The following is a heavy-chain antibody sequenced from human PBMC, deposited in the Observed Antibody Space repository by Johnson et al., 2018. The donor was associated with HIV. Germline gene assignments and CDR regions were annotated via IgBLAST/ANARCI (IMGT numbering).Heavy chain of an antibody. CDR1: GFTFSNAW. V-gene: IGHV3-30*02. J-gene: IGHJ3*02. CDR2: IPYDGSKT. D-gene: IGHD1-26*01. CDR3: AKGRQVGAPAGFDAFDI. Sequence: QVQLVESGGGLVKPGGSLRLSCAASGFTFSNAWMSWVRQGPGKGLEWVAFIPYDGSKTNYEDSVKGRSTISSDNSKNTLYLQRNSLRVGDTAVDYCAKGRQVGAPAGFDAFDIWGQGTMVTVSS.